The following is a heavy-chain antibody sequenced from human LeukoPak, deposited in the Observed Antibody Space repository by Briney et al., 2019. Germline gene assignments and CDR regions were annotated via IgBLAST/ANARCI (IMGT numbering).Heavy chain of an antibody. D-gene: IGHD6-6*01. CDR1: GFTFSSYS. CDR3: ARDGAGSSLYMDV. J-gene: IGHJ6*03. CDR2: ISSSSSTI. V-gene: IGHV3-48*01. Sequence: GGSLRLSCAASGFTFSSYSMNWVRQAPGKGLGWVSYISSSSSTIYYADSVKGRFTISRDNAKNSLYLQMNSLRAEDTAVYYCARDGAGSSLYMDVWGKGTTVTVSS.